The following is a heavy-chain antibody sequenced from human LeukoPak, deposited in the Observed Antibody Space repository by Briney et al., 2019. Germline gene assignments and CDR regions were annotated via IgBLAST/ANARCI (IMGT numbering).Heavy chain of an antibody. D-gene: IGHD4-11*01. CDR2: IYHSGST. CDR1: GYSISSGYY. V-gene: IGHV4-38-2*01. CDR3: ARGPDGDSYY. Sequence: PSETLSLTCAVSGYSISSGYYWGWIRQPPGKGLEWIGSIYHSGSTYYNPSLKSRVTISVDTSKNQFSLKLSSVTAADTAVYYCARGPDGDSYYWGQGTLVTVSS. J-gene: IGHJ4*02.